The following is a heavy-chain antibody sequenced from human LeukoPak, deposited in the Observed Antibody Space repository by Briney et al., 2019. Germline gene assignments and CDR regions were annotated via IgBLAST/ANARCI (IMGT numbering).Heavy chain of an antibody. Sequence: SETLSLTCPVYGGSFSGYYWSWIRQPPGKGLEWIGEINHSGSTNYNPSLKSRVTISVDTSKNQFSLKLSSVTAADTAVYYCARGARYYDYVWGSYRKNYMDVWGKGTTVTVSS. J-gene: IGHJ6*03. D-gene: IGHD3-16*02. CDR2: INHSGST. V-gene: IGHV4-34*01. CDR3: ARGARYYDYVWGSYRKNYMDV. CDR1: GGSFSGYY.